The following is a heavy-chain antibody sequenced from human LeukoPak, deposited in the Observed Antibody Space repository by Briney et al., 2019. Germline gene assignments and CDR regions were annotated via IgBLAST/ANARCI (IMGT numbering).Heavy chain of an antibody. V-gene: IGHV3-72*01. CDR1: GFTFSDHY. J-gene: IGHJ3*02. Sequence: QPGGSLRLSCVASGFTFSDHYMDWVRQAPGKGLEGVVRTRNKANRYSTEYAASVKGRFTISRDDSQNSLYLQMNSLKTDDTAVYYCARGGSYYPFDIWGQGTMVTVSS. CDR3: ARGGSYYPFDI. CDR2: TRNKANRYST. D-gene: IGHD1-26*01.